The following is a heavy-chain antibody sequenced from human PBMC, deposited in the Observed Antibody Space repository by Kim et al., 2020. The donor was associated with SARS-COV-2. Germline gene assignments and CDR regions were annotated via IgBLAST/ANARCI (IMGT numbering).Heavy chain of an antibody. D-gene: IGHD6-6*01. J-gene: IGHJ5*02. V-gene: IGHV3-7*01. Sequence: DCVKGRFTISRDNAKNSLNLQRNSLRAEDTAVYYCAREGAARRAFSWFDPWGQGTLVTVSS. CDR3: AREGAARRAFSWFDP.